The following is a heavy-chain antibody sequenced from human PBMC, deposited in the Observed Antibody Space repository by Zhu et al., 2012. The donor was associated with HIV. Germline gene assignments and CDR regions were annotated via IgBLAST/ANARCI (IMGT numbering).Heavy chain of an antibody. CDR2: IHYSGST. J-gene: IGHJ3*02. V-gene: IGHV4-38-2*02. Sequence: QVQLQESGPGLVKPSETLSLTCTVSGYSISSGYYWGWIRQSPGKGLEWTGSIHYSGSTYYNPSLKSRVTMSVDTSKNQFSLKLNSVTAADTAVYYCANHDYGDYYAFDIWGQGDKWSPSLQ. CDR3: ANHDYGDYYAFDI. CDR1: GYSISSGYY. D-gene: IGHD4-17*01.